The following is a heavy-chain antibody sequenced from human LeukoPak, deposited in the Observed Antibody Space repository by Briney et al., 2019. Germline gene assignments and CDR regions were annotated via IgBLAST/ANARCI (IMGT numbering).Heavy chain of an antibody. V-gene: IGHV3-64*04. CDR1: GFTLSTYA. CDR2: ISGNGGST. Sequence: GGSLRLSCSASGFTLSTYAMHWVRQAPGKGLEHVSVISGNGGSTYYADSVKGRFSISRDNSKNTLYLQISSLRVEDTAVYYCAKVATWTHFDYWGQGILVTVSS. CDR3: AKVATWTHFDY. J-gene: IGHJ4*02. D-gene: IGHD3/OR15-3a*01.